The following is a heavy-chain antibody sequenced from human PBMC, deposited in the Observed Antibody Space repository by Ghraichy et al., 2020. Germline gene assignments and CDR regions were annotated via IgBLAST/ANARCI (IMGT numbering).Heavy chain of an antibody. V-gene: IGHV3-48*02. Sequence: GESLNISCAASGFTFSSYSMNWVRQAPGKGLEWVSYISSSSSTIYYADSVKGRFTISRDNAKNSLYLQMNSLRDEDTAVYYCARVEPTDYYYGMDVWGQGTTVTVSS. CDR2: ISSSSSTI. CDR3: ARVEPTDYYYGMDV. CDR1: GFTFSSYS. D-gene: IGHD1-14*01. J-gene: IGHJ6*02.